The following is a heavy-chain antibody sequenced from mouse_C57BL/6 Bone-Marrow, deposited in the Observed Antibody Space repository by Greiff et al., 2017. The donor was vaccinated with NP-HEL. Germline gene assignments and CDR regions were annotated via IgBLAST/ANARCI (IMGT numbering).Heavy chain of an antibody. CDR3: AIGGTTVDWYFDV. Sequence: QVQLKQPGAELVKPGASVKVSCKASGYTFTSYWMHWVKQRPGQGLEWIGRIHPSDSDTNYNQKFKGKATLTVDKSSSTAYMQLSSLTSEDSAVYYCAIGGTTVDWYFDVWGTGTTVTVSS. V-gene: IGHV1-74*01. CDR2: IHPSDSDT. CDR1: GYTFTSYW. D-gene: IGHD1-1*01. J-gene: IGHJ1*03.